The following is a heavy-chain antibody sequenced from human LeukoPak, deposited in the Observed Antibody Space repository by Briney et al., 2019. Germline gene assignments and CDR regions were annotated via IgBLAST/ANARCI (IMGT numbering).Heavy chain of an antibody. CDR3: ARSYYDFWSGYYRYYFDY. J-gene: IGHJ4*02. CDR2: INHSGST. CDR1: GGSFSGCY. V-gene: IGHV4-34*01. D-gene: IGHD3-3*01. Sequence: SETLSLTCAVYGGSFSGCYWSWIRQPPGKGLEWIGEINHSGSTNYNPSLKSRVTISVDTSKNQFSLKLSSVTAADTAVYYCARSYYDFWSGYYRYYFDYWGQGTLVTVSS.